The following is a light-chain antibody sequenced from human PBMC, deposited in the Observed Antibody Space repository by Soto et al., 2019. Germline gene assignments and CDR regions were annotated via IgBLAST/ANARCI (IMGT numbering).Light chain of an antibody. Sequence: QSVLTQPASVSGSPGQSITISCTGTSSDVGGYNYVSWYQHHPGKAPKLIIYDVTNRPSGVSNPFSGSKSGNTASLTISGLQPEEEADSYCSSYTTSNTRQIVLGTGTKVTV. CDR3: SSYTTSNTRQIV. CDR2: DVT. V-gene: IGLV2-14*03. CDR1: SSDVGGYNY. J-gene: IGLJ1*01.